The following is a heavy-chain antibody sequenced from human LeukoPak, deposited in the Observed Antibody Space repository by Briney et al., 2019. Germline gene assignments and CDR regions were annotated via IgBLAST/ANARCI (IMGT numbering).Heavy chain of an antibody. D-gene: IGHD3-22*01. CDR2: ISWNSGSI. CDR1: GFTFDDYA. Sequence: PGGSLRLSCAASGFTFDDYAMHWVRQAPGKGLEWVSGISWNSGSIGYADSVKGRFTISRDNAKNSLYLQMNSLRAEDTAVYYCARDRGYYDSSGYLHWGQGTLVTVSS. V-gene: IGHV3-9*01. CDR3: ARDRGYYDSSGYLH. J-gene: IGHJ4*02.